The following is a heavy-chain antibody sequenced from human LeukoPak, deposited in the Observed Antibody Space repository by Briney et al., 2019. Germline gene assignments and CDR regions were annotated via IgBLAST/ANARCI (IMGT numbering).Heavy chain of an antibody. V-gene: IGHV3-48*03. CDR3: ARDMLGYFDS. J-gene: IGHJ4*02. CDR2: ISSSGSTI. CDR1: GFTFSSYE. Sequence: GGSLRLSCAASGFTFSSYEMNWVRQAPGKGLEWVSYISSSGSTIYCADSVKGRFTISRDNAKNSLYLQMNSLRAEDTAVYYCARDMLGYFDSWGQGTLVTVSS. D-gene: IGHD2-15*01.